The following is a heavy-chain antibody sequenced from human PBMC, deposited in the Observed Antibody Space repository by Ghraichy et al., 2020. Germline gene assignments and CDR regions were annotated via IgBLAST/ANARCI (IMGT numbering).Heavy chain of an antibody. CDR2: NRSGAEYI. V-gene: IGHV3-21*01. CDR3: ARDVGVIWAFDI. CDR1: GFTFSSFW. D-gene: IGHD2-21*01. J-gene: IGHJ3*02. Sequence: GGSLRLSCAASGFTFSSFWFACFRHAPAKELEWVSSNRSGAEYIYSADSVKGRFTISRDNANKVLYLQMNSLRAEDTAVYYCARDVGVIWAFDIWGQGTLVSVSS.